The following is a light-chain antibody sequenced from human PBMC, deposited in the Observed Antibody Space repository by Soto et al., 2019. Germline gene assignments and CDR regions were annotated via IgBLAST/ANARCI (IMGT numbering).Light chain of an antibody. CDR3: QLSYNGRRP. CDR1: QNIHTN. Sequence: EIVLTQSLAALSVYPGESATLTCTAGQNIHTNLAWYQKKPGQAPRLLFYGASTGATGLTARVSGSGSGTEFTLTIYSLQAEDCEVYYCQLSYNGRRPFGEGTRLEIK. V-gene: IGKV3-15*01. CDR2: GAS. J-gene: IGKJ5*01.